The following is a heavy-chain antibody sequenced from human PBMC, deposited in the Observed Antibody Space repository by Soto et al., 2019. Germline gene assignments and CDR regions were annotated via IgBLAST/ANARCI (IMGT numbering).Heavy chain of an antibody. J-gene: IGHJ4*02. V-gene: IGHV3-23*01. CDR1: GFTFSSYA. Sequence: GGSLRLSCAASGFTFSSYAMSWVRQAPGKGLEWVSAISGSGGSTYYADSVKGRFTISRDNSKNTLYLQMNSLRAEDTAVYYCAKDGTLLGDIPDGGFDYWGQGTLVTVSS. CDR3: AKDGTLLGDIPDGGFDY. CDR2: ISGSGGST. D-gene: IGHD1-1*01.